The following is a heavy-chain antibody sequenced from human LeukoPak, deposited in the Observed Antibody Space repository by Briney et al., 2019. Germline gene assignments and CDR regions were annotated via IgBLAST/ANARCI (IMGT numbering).Heavy chain of an antibody. J-gene: IGHJ3*01. Sequence: PGGSLRLSCAASGFTFSRYDMSWVRQAPGKGLEWVSGISDTGESTYYVDSVKGRFTISRDNSKNTLYLQVNSLRAEDAAVYYCAKDRRASQWLVQVDAFDVWGPGTMVTVSS. D-gene: IGHD6-19*01. CDR1: GFTFSRYD. CDR2: ISDTGEST. V-gene: IGHV3-23*01. CDR3: AKDRRASQWLVQVDAFDV.